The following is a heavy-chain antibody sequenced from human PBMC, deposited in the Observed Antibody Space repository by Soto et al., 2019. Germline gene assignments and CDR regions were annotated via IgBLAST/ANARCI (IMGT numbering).Heavy chain of an antibody. CDR3: AKIHLRDYYRGMDV. J-gene: IGHJ6*02. CDR2: ISGSCGGT. V-gene: IGHV3-23*01. CDR1: GFPFSSYA. Sequence: GVSLRLSCAASGFPFSSYAISWVRQAAGEGLEWVSAISGSCGGTYYADSVKGRFTISRDNPKNTLYLQMNRLRAEDTAVYYWAKIHLRDYYRGMDVWGQGTTVTVCS.